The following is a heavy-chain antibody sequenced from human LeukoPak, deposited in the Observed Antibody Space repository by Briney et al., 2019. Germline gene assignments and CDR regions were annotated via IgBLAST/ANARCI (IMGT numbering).Heavy chain of an antibody. CDR3: ARFAMVRGVIPRGYFDY. V-gene: IGHV4-31*03. Sequence: SETLSLTCTVSGGSISSGGYYWSWIRQHPGKGLEWIGYIYYSGSTYYNPSLKSRVTISVDTSKNQFSLKLSSVTAADTAVYYCARFAMVRGVIPRGYFDYWGQGTLVTPSS. CDR2: IYYSGST. D-gene: IGHD3-10*01. CDR1: GGSISSGGYY. J-gene: IGHJ4*02.